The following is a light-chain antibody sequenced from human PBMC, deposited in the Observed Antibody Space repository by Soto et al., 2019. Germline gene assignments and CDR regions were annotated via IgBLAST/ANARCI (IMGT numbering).Light chain of an antibody. CDR2: DVS. Sequence: EILMTQFPATLSVSPGERVTLSCRAGQGVTTNFAWQQQKSRQSPRLLIYDVSSRATIVPARFSGTGSETDFTLTISALRSEYSADYFCQQYNNWPFSFGQGTRLEIK. V-gene: IGKV3-15*01. CDR3: QQYNNWPFS. J-gene: IGKJ5*01. CDR1: QGVTTN.